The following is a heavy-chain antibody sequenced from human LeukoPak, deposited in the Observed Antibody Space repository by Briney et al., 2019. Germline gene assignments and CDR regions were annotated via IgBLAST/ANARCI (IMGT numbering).Heavy chain of an antibody. J-gene: IGHJ4*02. CDR3: TTDSAPYCSSTSCYAAGLDY. V-gene: IGHV3-15*01. Sequence: GGSLRLSCTASGFTFGDYAMSWFRQAPGKGLEWVGRIKSKTDGGTTDYAAPVKGRFTISRDDSKNTLYLQMNSLKTEDTAVYYCTTDSAPYCSSTSCYAAGLDYWGQGTLVTVSS. CDR1: GFTFGDYA. D-gene: IGHD2-2*01. CDR2: IKSKTDGGTT.